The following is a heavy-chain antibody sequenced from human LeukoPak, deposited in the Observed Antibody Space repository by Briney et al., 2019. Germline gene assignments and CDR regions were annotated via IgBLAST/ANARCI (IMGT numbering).Heavy chain of an antibody. D-gene: IGHD3-16*01. CDR2: ISAYNGNT. V-gene: IGHV1-18*01. Sequence: ASVKVSCKASGYTFTSYGISWVRQAPGQGLEWMGWISAYNGNTNYAQKLQGRVTMTTDTSTSTAYMELRSLRTDDTAVYYCARSDYVWGSSFWWGQGTLVTVSS. J-gene: IGHJ4*02. CDR1: GYTFTSYG. CDR3: ARSDYVWGSSFW.